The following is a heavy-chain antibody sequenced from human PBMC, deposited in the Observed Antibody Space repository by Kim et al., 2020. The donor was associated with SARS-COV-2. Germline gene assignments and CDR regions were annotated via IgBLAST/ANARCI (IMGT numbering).Heavy chain of an antibody. CDR3: ARDPDGDYDFDY. D-gene: IGHD4-17*01. CDR1: GFTFSDYG. J-gene: IGHJ4*02. Sequence: GGSLRLSCAASGFTFSDYGMNWVRQAPGKGLEWISYITRSSRSTHYADSVKGRFTISRDNAMNSLYLQMNSLRDEDTAVYYCARDPDGDYDFDYWGQGTLVTVSS. V-gene: IGHV3-48*02. CDR2: ITRSSRST.